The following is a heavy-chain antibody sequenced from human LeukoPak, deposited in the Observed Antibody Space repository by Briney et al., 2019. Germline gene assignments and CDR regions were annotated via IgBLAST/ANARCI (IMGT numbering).Heavy chain of an antibody. CDR3: AKDWVVPAAPRGLRYYYYGMDV. J-gene: IGHJ6*02. D-gene: IGHD2-2*01. V-gene: IGHV3-21*01. CDR1: GFTFSSYS. CDR2: ISSSSSYI. Sequence: GGSLRLSCAASGFTFSSYSMNWVRQAPGKGLEWVSSISSSSSYIYYADSVKGRFTISRDNSKNTLYLQMNSLRAEDTAVYYCAKDWVVPAAPRGLRYYYYGMDVWGQGTTVTVSS.